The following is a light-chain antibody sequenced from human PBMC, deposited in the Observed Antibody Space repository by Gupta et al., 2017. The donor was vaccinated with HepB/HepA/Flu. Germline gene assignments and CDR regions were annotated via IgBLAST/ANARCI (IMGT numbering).Light chain of an antibody. CDR2: ADN. Sequence: QSVLTHPPSLSGAPGQRLTISCTGHSSNVGAHYGVHWYQQVPATAPKLLIYADNNRPSGVPDRISGSKSGTSASLASTGLQAEDEADYYCQSYDSSLSVVVFGGGTKLTVL. CDR1: SSNVGAHYG. CDR3: QSYDSSLSVVV. J-gene: IGLJ2*01. V-gene: IGLV1-40*01.